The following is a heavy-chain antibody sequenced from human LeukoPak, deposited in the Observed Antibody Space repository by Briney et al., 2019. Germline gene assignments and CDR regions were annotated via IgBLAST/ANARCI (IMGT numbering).Heavy chain of an antibody. CDR2: IYHTGST. V-gene: IGHV4-38-2*02. J-gene: IGHJ4*02. Sequence: SETLSLTCTVSGYSISSGYYWGWIRQPPGKGLEWIGSIYHTGSTYYNPSLKSRVTISVDTSKNHFSLKLSSVTAADTAVYYCAGDEGDYLFAYWGQGTLVTVSS. D-gene: IGHD2/OR15-2a*01. CDR3: AGDEGDYLFAY. CDR1: GYSISSGYY.